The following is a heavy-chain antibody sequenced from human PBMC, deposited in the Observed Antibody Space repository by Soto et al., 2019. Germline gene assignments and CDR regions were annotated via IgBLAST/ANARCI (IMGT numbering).Heavy chain of an antibody. V-gene: IGHV1-2*02. CDR1: GYIFNAYS. Sequence: ASVKVSCKAPGYIFNAYSMHWLRQAPGQGLEWLGWINPTSGDTIYAQKFQDRVTMTCGTSVSTAYLELSSLSSDDTALYYCAREASAVVSLDYWGQGTLVTVSS. J-gene: IGHJ4*02. CDR2: INPTSGDT. D-gene: IGHD2-15*01. CDR3: AREASAVVSLDY.